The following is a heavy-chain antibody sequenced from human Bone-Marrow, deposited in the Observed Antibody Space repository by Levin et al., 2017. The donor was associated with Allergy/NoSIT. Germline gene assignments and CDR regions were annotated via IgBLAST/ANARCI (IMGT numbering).Heavy chain of an antibody. CDR1: GGSISSGGYY. CDR2: IYYSGST. CDR3: ARSRPGWCMLCPGVTRDY. V-gene: IGHV4-31*03. J-gene: IGHJ4*02. Sequence: KASETLSLTCTVSGGSISSGGYYWSWIRQHPGKGLEWIGYIYYSGSTYYNPSLKSRVTISVDTSKNQFSLKLSSVTAADTAVYYCARSRPGWCMLCPGVTRDYWGQGTLVTVSS. D-gene: IGHD2-8*01.